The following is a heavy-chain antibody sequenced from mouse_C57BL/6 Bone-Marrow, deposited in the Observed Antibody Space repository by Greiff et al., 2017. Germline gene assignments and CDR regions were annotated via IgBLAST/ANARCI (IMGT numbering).Heavy chain of an antibody. CDR2: IYPTSGRT. CDR1: GYTFTSYW. V-gene: IGHV1-55*01. D-gene: IGHD4-1*01. J-gene: IGHJ2*01. Sequence: QVQLQQPGAELVKPGASVKMSCKASGYTFTSYWITWVKQRPGQGLEWIGDIYPTSGRTNYNEKFKSKAILTVDNSSNTADMQLSSRTSEDSAVFYCSRSGPLGRSLDYWGQGTTLTVSS. CDR3: SRSGPLGRSLDY.